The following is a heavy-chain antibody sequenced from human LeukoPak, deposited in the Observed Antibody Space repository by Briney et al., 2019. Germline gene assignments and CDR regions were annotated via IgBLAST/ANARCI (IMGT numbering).Heavy chain of an antibody. CDR1: GFTFGDYA. J-gene: IGHJ4*02. Sequence: GGSLRLSCTASGFTFGDYAMSWFRQAPGKGLEWVGFIRSKAYGGTTEYAASVKGRFTISRDDSKSIAYLQMNSLKTEDTAVYYCTTDIAVAGPPRGGDYWGQGTLVTVSS. V-gene: IGHV3-49*03. CDR2: IRSKAYGGTT. CDR3: TTDIAVAGPPRGGDY. D-gene: IGHD6-19*01.